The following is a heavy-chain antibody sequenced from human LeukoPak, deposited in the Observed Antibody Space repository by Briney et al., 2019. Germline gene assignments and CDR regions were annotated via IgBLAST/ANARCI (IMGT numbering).Heavy chain of an antibody. D-gene: IGHD2-15*01. CDR1: GGSISSYY. J-gene: IGHJ5*02. V-gene: IGHV4-59*12. CDR3: ARPLSLGYCSGGSCYGRGAWFDR. CDR2: IYYSGST. Sequence: SETLSLTCTVSGGSISSYYWTWIRQPPGKGLEWIGYIYYSGSTNYDPSLKSRVTISVDTSKNQFSLKLRSVTAADTAVYYCARPLSLGYCSGGSCYGRGAWFDRWGQGTLVTVSS.